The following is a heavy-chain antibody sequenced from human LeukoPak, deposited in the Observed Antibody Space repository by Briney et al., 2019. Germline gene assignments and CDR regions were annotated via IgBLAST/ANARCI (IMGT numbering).Heavy chain of an antibody. J-gene: IGHJ6*02. D-gene: IGHD3-10*01. Sequence: GGSLRLSCAASGFTFSGSAMHSVRQAPGKGLGWVAIISSDGSKIYYADSVKGRFTISRDNSKNTLYLQMNSLRAEDTAVYYCARDRGSLYSYGMDVWGQGTTVTVSS. V-gene: IGHV3-30*04. CDR3: ARDRGSLYSYGMDV. CDR2: ISSDGSKI. CDR1: GFTFSGSA.